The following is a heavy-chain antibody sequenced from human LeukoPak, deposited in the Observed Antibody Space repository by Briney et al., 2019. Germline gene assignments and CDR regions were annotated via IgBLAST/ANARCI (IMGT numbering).Heavy chain of an antibody. CDR2: INHSGST. V-gene: IGHV4-34*01. Sequence: SETLSLTCAVYGGSFSGYYWSWIRQPPGKGLEWIGEINHSGSTNYNPSLKSRVTILVDTSKNQFSLKLSSVTAADTAVYYCARAGYSYGYPPKEAYNWFDPWGQGTLVTVSS. CDR3: ARAGYSYGYPPKEAYNWFDP. CDR1: GGSFSGYY. D-gene: IGHD5-18*01. J-gene: IGHJ5*02.